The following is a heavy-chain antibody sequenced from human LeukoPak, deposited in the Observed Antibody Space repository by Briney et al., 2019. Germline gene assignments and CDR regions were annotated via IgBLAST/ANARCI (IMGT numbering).Heavy chain of an antibody. CDR2: IIPIFGTA. V-gene: IGHV1-69*06. CDR1: GGTFSIYA. Sequence: GASVKVSCKASGGTFSIYAISWVRQAPGQGLEWMGGIIPIFGTANYAQKFQDRVTLTADKSTSTAYMELSSLRSEDKAVYYCAREMHTTMVRGVIRYYGMDVWGKGTTVTASS. J-gene: IGHJ6*04. D-gene: IGHD3-10*01. CDR3: AREMHTTMVRGVIRYYGMDV.